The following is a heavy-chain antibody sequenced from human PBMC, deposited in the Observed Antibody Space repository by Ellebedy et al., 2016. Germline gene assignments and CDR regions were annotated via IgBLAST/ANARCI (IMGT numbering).Heavy chain of an antibody. CDR3: ARERVTGYFDY. J-gene: IGHJ4*02. D-gene: IGHD1-14*01. V-gene: IGHV1-3*01. CDR2: INAGYGDT. CDR1: GYTFTSYA. Sequence: ASVKVSCKASGYTFTSYAMHWVRQAPGQRLEWMGRINAGYGDTKYSQKFQGRVTITRDTSASTAYMELSSLRSEDTAVYYCARERVTGYFDYWGQGTLVTVSS.